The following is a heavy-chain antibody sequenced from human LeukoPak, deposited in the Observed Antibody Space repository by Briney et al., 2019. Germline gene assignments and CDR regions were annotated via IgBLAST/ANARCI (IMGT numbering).Heavy chain of an antibody. J-gene: IGHJ5*02. CDR2: MNPNSGDT. D-gene: IGHD3-3*01. CDR1: GYTFTGYY. CDR3: ATGVTIFGVVTVNWFDP. V-gene: IGHV1-2*02. Sequence: ASVKVSCKASGYTFTGYYIHWVRQAPGQGLEWMGWMNPNSGDTSYAQKFQGRVTMTEDTSTDTAYMELSSLRSEDTAVYYCATGVTIFGVVTVNWFDPWGQGTLVTVSS.